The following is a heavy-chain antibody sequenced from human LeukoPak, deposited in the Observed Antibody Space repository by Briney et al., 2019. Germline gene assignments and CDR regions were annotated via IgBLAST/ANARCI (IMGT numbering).Heavy chain of an antibody. CDR1: GGSFSGYY. CDR2: INHSGST. Sequence: SETLSLTCAVYGGSFSGYYWSWIRQPPGKGLEWIGEINHSGSTNYNPSLKSRVTISVDTSKNQFSLKLSSVTAADTAVYYCVRDRSGSPGDYWGQGTLVTVSS. D-gene: IGHD1-26*01. V-gene: IGHV4-34*01. CDR3: VRDRSGSPGDY. J-gene: IGHJ4*02.